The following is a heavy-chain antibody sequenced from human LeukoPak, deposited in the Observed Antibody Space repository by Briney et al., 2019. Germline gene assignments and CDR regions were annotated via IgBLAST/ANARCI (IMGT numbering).Heavy chain of an antibody. CDR3: ASSTLIAAAGTSDY. CDR1: GYTFTGYY. Sequence: GASVKVSCKASGYTFTGYYMHWVRQAPGQGLEWTGWINPNSGGTNYAQKFQGRVTMTRDTSISTAYMELSRLRSDDTAVYYCASSTLIAAAGTSDYWGQGTLVTVSS. J-gene: IGHJ4*02. D-gene: IGHD6-13*01. V-gene: IGHV1-2*02. CDR2: INPNSGGT.